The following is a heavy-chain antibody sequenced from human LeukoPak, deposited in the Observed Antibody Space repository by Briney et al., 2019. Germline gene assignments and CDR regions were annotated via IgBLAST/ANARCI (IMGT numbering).Heavy chain of an antibody. CDR1: GFTVSNNY. Sequence: PGGSLRLSCAASGFTVSNNYMGWVRQAPGKGLEWVSTIKSGSDTYYADSVKGRFTNSRDNSKNTLYLQMNSLRAEDTAVYYCAREPWGAKGAAWGMDVWGQGTTVTVSS. J-gene: IGHJ6*02. D-gene: IGHD1-26*01. V-gene: IGHV3-53*01. CDR3: AREPWGAKGAAWGMDV. CDR2: IKSGSDT.